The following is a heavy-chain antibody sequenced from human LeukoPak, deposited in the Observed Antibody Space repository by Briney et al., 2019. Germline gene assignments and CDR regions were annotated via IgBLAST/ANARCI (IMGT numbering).Heavy chain of an antibody. D-gene: IGHD3-22*01. V-gene: IGHV4-4*08. CDR1: GGSISNFY. CDR3: ARDRYYHRTGSVLDY. J-gene: IGHJ4*02. Sequence: SETLSLTCTVSGGSISNFYWNWVRQPPGKGLEWIGYIFSNGGTNYNPSLKSRFSISIDTSKNHFSLQLTPLTAADTAVYYCARDRYYHRTGSVLDYWGRGTPVTVSS. CDR2: IFSNGGT.